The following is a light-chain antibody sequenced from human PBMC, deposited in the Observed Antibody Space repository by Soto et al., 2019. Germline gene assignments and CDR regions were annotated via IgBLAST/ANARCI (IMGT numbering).Light chain of an antibody. Sequence: QALVTQPPSASGTPGQRVTISCSGSNSNIGSKYVYWYQQLPGTAPKLLLYRNNQRPSGVPDRFSGSKSGTSASLAISGLRSEDEADYYCAAWDNSLVGGPAFGGGTKLTVL. CDR1: NSNIGSKY. CDR2: RNN. CDR3: AAWDNSLVGGPA. J-gene: IGLJ2*01. V-gene: IGLV1-47*01.